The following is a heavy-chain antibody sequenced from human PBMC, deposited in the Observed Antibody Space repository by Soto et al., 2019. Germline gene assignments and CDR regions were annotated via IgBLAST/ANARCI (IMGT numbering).Heavy chain of an antibody. CDR1: GFTVSTYG. CDR3: TGEVESGY. V-gene: IGHV3-30*03. CDR2: ISRDGGTK. J-gene: IGHJ4*02. Sequence: QVQLVESGGGVVQPGRSLRLSCAVSGFTVSTYGMHWVRQAPGKGLEWVAVISRDGGTKYYADSVKGRFTISRANSRNTLFLEMNILRGDDMAVYYCTGEVESGYWGQGTLVTVAS. D-gene: IGHD2-8*02.